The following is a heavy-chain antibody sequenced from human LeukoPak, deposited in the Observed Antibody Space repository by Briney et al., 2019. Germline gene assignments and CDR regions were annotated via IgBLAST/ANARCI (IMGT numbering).Heavy chain of an antibody. J-gene: IGHJ3*02. D-gene: IGHD3-3*01. CDR3: AREPLTIFGVVTKGDAFDI. CDR1: GYTFTSYG. CDR2: ISAYNGNT. V-gene: IGHV1-18*01. Sequence: ASVKVSCKASGYTFTSYGISWVRQATGQGVEWRRWISAYNGNTNYAQKLQGRVTMTTDTSTSTAYMELRSLRSDDTAVYYCAREPLTIFGVVTKGDAFDIWGQGTMVTVSS.